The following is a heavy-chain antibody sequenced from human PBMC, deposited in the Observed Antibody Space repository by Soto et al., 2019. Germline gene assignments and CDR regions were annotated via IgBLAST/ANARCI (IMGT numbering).Heavy chain of an antibody. D-gene: IGHD1-26*01. J-gene: IGHJ6*02. CDR1: GFTFSSYG. CDR3: AKDGSDYYYYGMDV. Sequence: SLRLSCAASGFTFSSYGMHWVRQAPGKGLEWVAVISYDGSNKYYADSVKGRFTISRDNSKNTLYLQMNSLRAEDTAVYYCAKDGSDYYYYGMDVWGQGTTVTVSS. V-gene: IGHV3-30*18. CDR2: ISYDGSNK.